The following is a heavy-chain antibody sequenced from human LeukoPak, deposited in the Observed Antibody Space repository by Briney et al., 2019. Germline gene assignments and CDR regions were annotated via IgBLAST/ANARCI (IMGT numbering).Heavy chain of an antibody. J-gene: IGHJ4*02. CDR2: INPNSGGT. CDR1: GYTFTSYD. Sequence: GASVKVSCKASGYTFTSYDINWVRQAPGQGLEWMGWINPNSGGTNYAQKFQGRVTMTRDTSISTAYMELSRLRSDDTAVYYCASGSVIAVAGRSGLVDYWGQGTLVTVSS. D-gene: IGHD6-19*01. CDR3: ASGSVIAVAGRSGLVDY. V-gene: IGHV1-2*02.